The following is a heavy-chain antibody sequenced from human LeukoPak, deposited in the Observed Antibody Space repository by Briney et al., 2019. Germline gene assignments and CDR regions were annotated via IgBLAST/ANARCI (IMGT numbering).Heavy chain of an antibody. V-gene: IGHV3-48*01. J-gene: IGHJ4*02. CDR3: ARVLHKRNYDSSVYHGY. D-gene: IGHD3-22*01. CDR2: ISSSSSTI. Sequence: GGSLRLSCAASGFIFSSYSMNWVRQAPGKGLEWVSYISSSSSTIYYADSVKGRFTISRDNAKNSLYLQMNSLRAEDTAVYYCARVLHKRNYDSSVYHGYWGQGTLVTVSS. CDR1: GFIFSSYS.